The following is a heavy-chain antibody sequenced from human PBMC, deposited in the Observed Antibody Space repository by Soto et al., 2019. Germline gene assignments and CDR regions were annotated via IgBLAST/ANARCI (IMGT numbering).Heavy chain of an antibody. CDR2: ISGSGGST. Sequence: GWSLRLSCGVSGFTVTGYAMSWVRQAPGKGLEWVSAISGSGGSTYYADSVKGRFTISRDNSKNTLYLQMNSLRAEDTAVYYCAKDMVRGAYFYYYYGMDVWGQGTTVTVSS. D-gene: IGHD3-10*01. CDR1: GFTVTGYA. CDR3: AKDMVRGAYFYYYYGMDV. J-gene: IGHJ6*02. V-gene: IGHV3-23*01.